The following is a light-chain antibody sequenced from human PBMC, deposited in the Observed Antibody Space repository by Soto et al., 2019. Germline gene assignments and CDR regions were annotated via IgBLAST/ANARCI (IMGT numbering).Light chain of an antibody. CDR3: QQYGRSPLT. Sequence: EIVLTQSPGTLSLSPGERATLSCRASQSVSSSFLAWYQQKPGQAPRLLIYGASSRATGIPDRFSGSGSGTDFTLTISRLEPEDFAVYYCQQYGRSPLTCGGGTKVEIK. V-gene: IGKV3-20*01. J-gene: IGKJ4*01. CDR1: QSVSSSF. CDR2: GAS.